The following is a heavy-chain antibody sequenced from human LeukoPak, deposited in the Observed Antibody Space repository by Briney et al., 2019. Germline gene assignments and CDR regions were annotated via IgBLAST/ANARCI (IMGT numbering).Heavy chain of an antibody. J-gene: IGHJ6*04. D-gene: IGHD6-13*01. CDR2: INSDSNYI. CDR3: ARNGILGIAAAVDV. Sequence: GGSLRLSCAASGFTFSSYSMSWVRQAPGKGLEWVSSINSDSNYIYYADSVKGRFTISRDAKNSVYLQMNSLRAEDTAVYYCARNGILGIAAAVDVWGKGTTVTVSS. CDR1: GFTFSSYS. V-gene: IGHV3-21*01.